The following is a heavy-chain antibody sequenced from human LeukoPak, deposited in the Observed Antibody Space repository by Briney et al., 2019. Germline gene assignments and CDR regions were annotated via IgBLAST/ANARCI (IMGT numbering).Heavy chain of an antibody. J-gene: IGHJ5*02. CDR1: GGTFSSYA. Sequence: SVKVSCKASGGTFSSYAISWVRQAPGQGLEWMEGIIPIFGTANYAQKFQGRVTITADESTRTAYMELSSLRSEDTAVYYCARADYGAQGWFDPWGQGTLVTVSS. V-gene: IGHV1-69*13. CDR2: IIPIFGTA. CDR3: ARADYGAQGWFDP. D-gene: IGHD4-17*01.